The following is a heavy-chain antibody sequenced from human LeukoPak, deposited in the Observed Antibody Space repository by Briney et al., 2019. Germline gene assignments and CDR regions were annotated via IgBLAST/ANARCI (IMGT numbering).Heavy chain of an antibody. CDR1: GGSISSYY. Sequence: SETPSLTCTVSGGSISSYYWSWIRQPPGKGLEWIGYIYYSGSTNYNPSLKSRVTISVDTSKNQFSLKLSSVTAADTAVYYCARGVTTPPYYYYYGMDVWGQGTTVTVSS. CDR3: ARGVTTPPYYYYYGMDV. V-gene: IGHV4-59*01. CDR2: IYYSGST. D-gene: IGHD4-11*01. J-gene: IGHJ6*02.